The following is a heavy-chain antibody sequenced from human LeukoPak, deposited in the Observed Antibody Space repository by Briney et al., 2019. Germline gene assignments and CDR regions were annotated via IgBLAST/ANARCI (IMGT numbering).Heavy chain of an antibody. J-gene: IGHJ4*02. CDR2: TWYDGSDK. D-gene: IGHD1-7*01. CDR3: AKDTVTGTRGNYFDY. Sequence: GGSLRLSCVASAFTFPTYGMHWVGQAPGRGLEWVAFTWYDGSDKYYADSVKGRFTISRDNSKNTLYLQMNSLRPEDTAVYYCAKDTVTGTRGNYFDYWGQGTLVTVSS. V-gene: IGHV3-30*02. CDR1: AFTFPTYG.